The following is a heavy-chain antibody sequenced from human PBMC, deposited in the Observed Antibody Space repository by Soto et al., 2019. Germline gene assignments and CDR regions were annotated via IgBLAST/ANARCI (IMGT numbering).Heavy chain of an antibody. CDR3: AKHAAAAAPDY. V-gene: IGHV3-23*01. CDR2: ISGSGGGT. Sequence: EVQLLESGGGLVQPGGPLNLSCAASGFTFSSYARGWVRQAPGKGLEWVSLISGSGGGTYYADSVKGRSTTSRDNSKNTLYLQMNSLRAEDTAVYYCAKHAAAAAPDYWGQGTLVTVSS. D-gene: IGHD6-13*01. CDR1: GFTFSSYA. J-gene: IGHJ4*02.